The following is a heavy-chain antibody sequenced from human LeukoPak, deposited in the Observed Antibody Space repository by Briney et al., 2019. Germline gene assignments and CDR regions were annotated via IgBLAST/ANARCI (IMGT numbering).Heavy chain of an antibody. CDR3: AKDGTARDLYYYYYMDV. CDR2: IRYDGSNK. D-gene: IGHD5-18*01. V-gene: IGHV3-30*02. Sequence: PGGSLRLSCAASGFTSSSYCMHWVRQAPGKGLEWVAFIRYDGSNKYYADSVKGRFTISRDNSKNTLCLQMNSLRAEDTAVYYCAKDGTARDLYYYYYMDVWGKGTTVTVSS. CDR1: GFTSSSYC. J-gene: IGHJ6*03.